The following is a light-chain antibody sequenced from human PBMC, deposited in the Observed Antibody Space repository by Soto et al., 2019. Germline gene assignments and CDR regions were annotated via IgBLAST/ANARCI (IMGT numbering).Light chain of an antibody. Sequence: EIVMTQSPATLSVSPGERATLSCRASQSVSSNLAWYQQKPGQAPRLFIYDASTRATGIPARFSGSGSGTEFTLTISSLEPADFAVYYCQQRSNWPLTFGGGTKVDIK. J-gene: IGKJ4*01. CDR2: DAS. CDR3: QQRSNWPLT. CDR1: QSVSSN. V-gene: IGKV3-15*01.